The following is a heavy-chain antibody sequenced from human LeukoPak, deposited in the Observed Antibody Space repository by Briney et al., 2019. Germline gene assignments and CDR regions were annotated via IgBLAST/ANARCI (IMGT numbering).Heavy chain of an antibody. V-gene: IGHV1-2*02. J-gene: IGHJ4*02. D-gene: IGHD4-17*01. CDR1: GYTFTGYY. CDR2: INPNSGGT. CDR3: ARDLGGDYVLYYFDY. Sequence: ASVKVSCKASGYTFTGYYMHWVRQAPGQGLEWMGWINPNSGGTNYAQKFQGRVTMTRDTSISTAYMELSRLRSDDTAVYYCARDLGGDYVLYYFDYWGQGTLVTVSS.